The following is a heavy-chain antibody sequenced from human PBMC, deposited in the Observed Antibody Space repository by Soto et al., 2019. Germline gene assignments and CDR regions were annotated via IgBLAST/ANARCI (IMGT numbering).Heavy chain of an antibody. CDR1: GYAFTTSA. V-gene: IGHV1-3*01. J-gene: IGHJ5*02. D-gene: IGHD6-13*01. CDR3: ARAAGRSKLLPYFFDP. CDR2: INPATGDT. Sequence: QIHLVQSGAEVRKPGASVRISCQASGYAFTTSAIHWVRQAPGPSLEWMGWINPATGDTKYSQNVRGRVTFALDTSATTAYMDLTSLASHDTAVYFCARAAGRSKLLPYFFDPWGQGTLVTVSS.